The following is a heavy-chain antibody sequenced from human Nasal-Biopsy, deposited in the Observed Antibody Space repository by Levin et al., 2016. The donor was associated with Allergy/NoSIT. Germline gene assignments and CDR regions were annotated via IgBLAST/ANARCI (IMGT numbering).Heavy chain of an antibody. CDR2: IKQDGSAK. J-gene: IGHJ4*02. D-gene: IGHD1-26*01. CDR3: GRVEVGDFPWVGY. Sequence: GESLKISCAASGFTFNTYWMNWVRQAPGKGLEWVANIKQDGSAKYYVDSVKGRFTISRDNAKNSLYLQMNSLRAEDTAVYYCGRVEVGDFPWVGYWGQGTLVTVSS. V-gene: IGHV3-7*04. CDR1: GFTFNTYW.